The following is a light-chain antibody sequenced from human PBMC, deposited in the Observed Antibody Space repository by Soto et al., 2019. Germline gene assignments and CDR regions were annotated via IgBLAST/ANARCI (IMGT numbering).Light chain of an antibody. Sequence: DIQMTQSPSILSASVGDSVTITCRASQSVSRWLAWYQQKPGKAPKLLIYDASSPNSGVPSRFSGSQSGTEFTLTITSLLPDDFATYFCQQYSSYSLPTFGGGTKVDIK. CDR3: QQYSSYSLPT. CDR1: QSVSRW. CDR2: DAS. V-gene: IGKV1-5*01. J-gene: IGKJ4*01.